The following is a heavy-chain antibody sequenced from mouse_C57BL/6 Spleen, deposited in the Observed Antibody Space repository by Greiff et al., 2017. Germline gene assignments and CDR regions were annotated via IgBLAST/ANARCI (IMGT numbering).Heavy chain of an antibody. CDR2: IDPNSGGT. V-gene: IGHV1-72*01. D-gene: IGHD2-3*01. Sequence: QVQLQQPGAELVKPGASVKLSCKASGYNFTSYWMHWVKQRPGRGLEWIGRIDPNSGGTKYNEKFKSKATLTVDKPSSTAYMQLSSLTSEDSAVYYCARVYDGYYFWFAYWGQGTLVTVSA. CDR3: ARVYDGYYFWFAY. CDR1: GYNFTSYW. J-gene: IGHJ3*01.